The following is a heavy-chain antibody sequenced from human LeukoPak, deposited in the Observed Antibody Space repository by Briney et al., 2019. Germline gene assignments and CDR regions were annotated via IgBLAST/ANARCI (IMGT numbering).Heavy chain of an antibody. Sequence: PSETLSLTCAVYGGSFSGYYWSWIRQPPGKGLEWIGEINHSGSTNYNPSLKSRVTISVDTSKNQFSLKLSSVTAADTAVYYCARQPVGAYYDFWSDYSDDYWGQGTLVTVSS. CDR3: ARQPVGAYYDFWSDYSDDY. J-gene: IGHJ4*02. CDR2: INHSGST. V-gene: IGHV4-34*01. CDR1: GGSFSGYY. D-gene: IGHD3-3*01.